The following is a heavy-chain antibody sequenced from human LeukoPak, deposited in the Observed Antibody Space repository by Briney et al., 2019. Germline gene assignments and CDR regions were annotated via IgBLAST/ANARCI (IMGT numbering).Heavy chain of an antibody. D-gene: IGHD3-10*01. CDR2: LYSGESA. CDR1: GFTVSTSY. Sequence: GGSLRLSCAASGFTVSTSYMNWVRQAPGRGLEWVSILYSGESAYYADSVKGRFTVSRDSSKNTLFLQMNALRAEDTAVYYCARVGDHYHWYLDVWGRGTLVTVSS. J-gene: IGHJ2*01. CDR3: ARVGDHYHWYLDV. V-gene: IGHV3-53*01.